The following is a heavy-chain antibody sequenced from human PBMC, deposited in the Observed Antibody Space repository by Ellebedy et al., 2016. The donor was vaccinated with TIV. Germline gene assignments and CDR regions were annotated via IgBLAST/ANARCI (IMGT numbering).Heavy chain of an antibody. Sequence: ASVKVSCXASGYTFSSYFMHWVRQAPGQGLEWMGIINPSGGSTSYAQKFQGRVTLTRDTSTSTVYMELSSLRSEDTAVYYCARDLFGGVTADYWGQGTPVTVSS. CDR1: GYTFSSYF. D-gene: IGHD3-16*01. CDR3: ARDLFGGVTADY. V-gene: IGHV1-46*01. CDR2: INPSGGST. J-gene: IGHJ4*02.